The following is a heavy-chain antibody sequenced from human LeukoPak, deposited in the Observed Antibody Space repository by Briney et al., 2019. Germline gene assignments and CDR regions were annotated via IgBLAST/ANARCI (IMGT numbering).Heavy chain of an antibody. CDR3: ARDSSSWDPLDY. Sequence: PETLSLTCTVSGYSISSGYYWGWIRQPPGKGLEWIGSIYHSGSTYYNPSLKSRVTISVDTSKNQFSLKLSSVTAADTAVYYCARDSSSWDPLDYWGQGTLVTVSS. J-gene: IGHJ4*02. V-gene: IGHV4-38-2*02. D-gene: IGHD6-13*01. CDR1: GYSISSGYY. CDR2: IYHSGST.